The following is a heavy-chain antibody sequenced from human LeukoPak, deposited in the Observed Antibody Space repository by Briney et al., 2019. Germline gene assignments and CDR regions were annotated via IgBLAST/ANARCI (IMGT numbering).Heavy chain of an antibody. V-gene: IGHV4-38-2*02. CDR3: ARDPRTPTS. CDR1: GYSISSGYY. D-gene: IGHD2-15*01. J-gene: IGHJ4*02. CDR2: VFHSGST. Sequence: SETLSLTCTVSGYSISSGYYWGWIRQPPGKGLEWIGSVFHSGSTYYNPSLKSRVTISVDTSKNQFSLKLSSVTSADTAVYYCARDPRTPTSWGQGTLVTVSS.